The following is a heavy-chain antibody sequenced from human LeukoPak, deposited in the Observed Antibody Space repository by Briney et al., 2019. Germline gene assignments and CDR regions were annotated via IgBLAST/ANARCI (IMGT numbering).Heavy chain of an antibody. CDR1: GYTFTGYY. D-gene: IGHD3-3*01. CDR3: ASLRITIFGVDY. V-gene: IGHV1-2*06. Sequence: ASVKVSCKASGYTFTGYYMHWVRQAPGQGLEWMGRINPNSGGTNYAQKFQGRVTMTRDTSISTAYMELSRLRSDDTAVCYCASLRITIFGVDYWGQGTPVTVSS. J-gene: IGHJ4*02. CDR2: INPNSGGT.